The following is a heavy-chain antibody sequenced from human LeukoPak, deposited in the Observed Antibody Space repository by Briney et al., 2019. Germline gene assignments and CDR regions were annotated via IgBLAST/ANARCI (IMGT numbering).Heavy chain of an antibody. D-gene: IGHD1-26*01. CDR3: ARIRRGATSRYYFDY. Sequence: PSETLSLTCTVSGGSISSYYWSWIRQPPGKGLEGIGYIYDSGSTNYNPSLKSRVTISVDTSKNQFSLKVSSVTAADTAVYYCARIRRGATSRYYFDYWGQGTLVTVSS. CDR1: GGSISSYY. CDR2: IYDSGST. V-gene: IGHV4-59*01. J-gene: IGHJ4*02.